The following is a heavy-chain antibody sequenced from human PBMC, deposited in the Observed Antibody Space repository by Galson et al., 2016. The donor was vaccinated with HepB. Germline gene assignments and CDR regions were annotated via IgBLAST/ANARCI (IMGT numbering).Heavy chain of an antibody. D-gene: IGHD6-13*01. J-gene: IGHJ3*02. Sequence: PALVKPTQTLTLTCTFSGFSLSTSGVGVGWIRQPPGKALEWLALIYWDVDKRYSPSLKSRLTITKDTSKNQVVLTMTNMDPVDTATYYCAHGRVAAAGPGAFDIWGQGTMVTVSS. CDR3: AHGRVAAAGPGAFDI. V-gene: IGHV2-5*02. CDR1: GFSLSTSGVG. CDR2: IYWDVDK.